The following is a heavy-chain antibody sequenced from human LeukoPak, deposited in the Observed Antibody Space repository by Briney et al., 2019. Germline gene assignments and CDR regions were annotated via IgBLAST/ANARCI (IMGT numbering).Heavy chain of an antibody. CDR3: ASFTRYSSSWHRRTYYFDY. J-gene: IGHJ4*02. CDR1: GGSFSGYY. D-gene: IGHD6-13*01. V-gene: IGHV4-34*01. Sequence: SETLSLTCAVYGGSFSGYYWSWIRQPPGKGLGWIGEINHSGSTNYNPSLKSRVTISVDTSKNQFSLKLSSVTAADTAVYYCASFTRYSSSWHRRTYYFDYWGQGTLVTVSS. CDR2: INHSGST.